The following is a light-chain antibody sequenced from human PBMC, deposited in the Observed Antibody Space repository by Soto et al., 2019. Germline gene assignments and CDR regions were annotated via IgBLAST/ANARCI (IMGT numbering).Light chain of an antibody. CDR2: GVS. J-gene: IGKJ4*01. CDR3: QQRSKWPLT. V-gene: IGKV3-11*01. CDR1: QSVTSN. Sequence: EIVLTQSSATLSLSPGERATLSCRASQSVTSNALAWYQQKPGQAPRLLIYGVSSRATGIPDRFSGSGSGTDFTLTISSREPEDFAVYYFQQRSKWPLTFGGVTKVEIK.